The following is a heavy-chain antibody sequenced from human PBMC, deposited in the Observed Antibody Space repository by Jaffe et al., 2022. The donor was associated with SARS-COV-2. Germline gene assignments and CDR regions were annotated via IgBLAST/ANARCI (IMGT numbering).Heavy chain of an antibody. Sequence: EVQLVESGGGLVQPGGSLRLSCAASGFTFSSYSMNWVRQAPGKGLEWVSYISSSSSTIYYADSVKGRFTISRDNAKNSLYLQMNSLRAEDTAVYYCARVYSSSWYGYYFDYWGQGTLVTVSS. J-gene: IGHJ4*02. CDR3: ARVYSSSWYGYYFDY. D-gene: IGHD6-13*01. CDR1: GFTFSSYS. CDR2: ISSSSSTI. V-gene: IGHV3-48*01.